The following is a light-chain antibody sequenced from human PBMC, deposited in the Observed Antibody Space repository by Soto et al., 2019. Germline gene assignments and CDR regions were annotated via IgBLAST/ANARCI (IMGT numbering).Light chain of an antibody. CDR3: QSYDSSLSASYV. J-gene: IGLJ1*01. Sequence: QSVLTQPPSVSGAPGQAVSISCTGSGSNLGAGYDVNWYQQFPGTAPTLLIYGNTNRPSGVPDRFSGSKSGTSASLAITGLQAEDEADYYCQSYDSSLSASYVFGGGTKLTVL. CDR2: GNT. V-gene: IGLV1-40*01. CDR1: GSNLGAGYD.